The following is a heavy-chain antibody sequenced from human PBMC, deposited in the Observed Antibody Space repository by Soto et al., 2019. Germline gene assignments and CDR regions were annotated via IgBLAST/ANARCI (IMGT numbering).Heavy chain of an antibody. CDR1: GGTFSNFA. CDR3: ARATPTTVTTLFAA. CDR2: IIPVFGKD. D-gene: IGHD4-17*01. J-gene: IGHJ5*02. V-gene: IGHV1-69*06. Sequence: QLQLVQSGAEVKKPGSSVKVSCKASGGTFSNFAINWVRQAPGQGLGWMGGIIPVFGKDKYAQKFQGRLQFTSDKASSTAYMEVNTLTSEDTAVYYCARATPTTVTTLFAAWGQGALVTVAS.